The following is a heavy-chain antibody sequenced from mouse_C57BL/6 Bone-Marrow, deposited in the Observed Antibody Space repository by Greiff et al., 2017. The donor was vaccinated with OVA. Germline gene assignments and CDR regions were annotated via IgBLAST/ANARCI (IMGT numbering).Heavy chain of an antibody. Sequence: VQLQQSGAELARPGASVKLSCKASGYTFTSYGISWVKQRTGQGLEWIGEIYPRSGNTYYNEKFKGKATLTADKSSSTAYMELRSLTSEDSAVYFCARVGIDYDFAWFAYWGQGTLVTVSA. CDR2: IYPRSGNT. J-gene: IGHJ3*01. V-gene: IGHV1-81*01. D-gene: IGHD2-4*01. CDR3: ARVGIDYDFAWFAY. CDR1: GYTFTSYG.